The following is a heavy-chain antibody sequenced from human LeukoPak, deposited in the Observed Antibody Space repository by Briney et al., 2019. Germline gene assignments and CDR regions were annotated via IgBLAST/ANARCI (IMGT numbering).Heavy chain of an antibody. CDR2: IYPGDSDT. CDR1: GYSFTSYW. V-gene: IGHV5-51*01. Sequence: GESLKISCKGSGYSFTSYWIGWVRQMPGKGLEWMGIIYPGDSDTRYSPSFQGQVTISADKSISTAYLQWSSLKALDTAMYYCARGYCSSTSCSREYYFDYWGQGTLVTVSS. D-gene: IGHD2-2*01. J-gene: IGHJ4*02. CDR3: ARGYCSSTSCSREYYFDY.